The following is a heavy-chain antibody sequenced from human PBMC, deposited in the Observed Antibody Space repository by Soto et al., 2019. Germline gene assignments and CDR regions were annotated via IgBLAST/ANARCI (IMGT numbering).Heavy chain of an antibody. CDR1: GGSISSGGYY. J-gene: IGHJ4*02. Sequence: SETLSLTCTVSGGSISSGGYYWSWIRQHPGKGLEWIGYIYYSGSTYYNPSLKSRVTISVDTSKNQFSLKLSSVTAADTAVYYCARLRYGAGDYWGQGTLVTVSS. CDR3: ARLRYGAGDY. D-gene: IGHD5-12*01. V-gene: IGHV4-31*03. CDR2: IYYSGST.